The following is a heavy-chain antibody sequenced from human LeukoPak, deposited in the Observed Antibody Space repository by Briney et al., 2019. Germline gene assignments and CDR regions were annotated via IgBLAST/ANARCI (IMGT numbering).Heavy chain of an antibody. CDR3: ARGTYYYDSSGSDAFDI. V-gene: IGHV4-59*01. CDR2: IYYSGST. CDR1: GGSISSYY. J-gene: IGHJ3*02. Sequence: SETLSLTCTVSGGSISSYYWSWIRQPPGKGLEWIGYIYYSGSTNYNPSLKSRVTISVDTSKNQFSLKLNSVTAADTAVYYCARGTYYYDSSGSDAFDIWGQGTMVTVSS. D-gene: IGHD3-22*01.